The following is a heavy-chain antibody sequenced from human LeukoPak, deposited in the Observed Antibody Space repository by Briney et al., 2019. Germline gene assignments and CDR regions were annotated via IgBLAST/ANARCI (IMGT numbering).Heavy chain of an antibody. D-gene: IGHD3-16*01. CDR2: ISGSGGST. J-gene: IGHJ4*02. Sequence: GGSLRLSCAASGFTFSSYAMSWVRQAPGKGLEWESAISGSGGSTYYADSVKGRFTISRDNSKNTLYLQMNSLRAEDTAVYYCAKDLSDDYVWGSYGYWGQGTLVTVSS. V-gene: IGHV3-23*01. CDR3: AKDLSDDYVWGSYGY. CDR1: GFTFSSYA.